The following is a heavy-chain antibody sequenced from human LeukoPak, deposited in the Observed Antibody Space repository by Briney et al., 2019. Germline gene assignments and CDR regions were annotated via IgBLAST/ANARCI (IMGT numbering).Heavy chain of an antibody. V-gene: IGHV3-7*01. CDR2: IKQDGSET. Sequence: GGSRRLSCAASGVTFTSYCMSWVRQAPGKGREWGGTIKQDGSETYYVNSVKGRFTISRDKAKNSTSLQMYRLRAGDTAVYDCARIMSPLDYWGQGTLVTVSS. J-gene: IGHJ4*02. D-gene: IGHD3-16*01. CDR1: GVTFTSYC. CDR3: ARIMSPLDY.